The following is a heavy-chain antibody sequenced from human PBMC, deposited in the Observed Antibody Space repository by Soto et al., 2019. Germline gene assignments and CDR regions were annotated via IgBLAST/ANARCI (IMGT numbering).Heavy chain of an antibody. CDR3: ARRYGPGFDY. J-gene: IGHJ4*02. CDR1: GGSMSPYY. Sequence: SETLSLTCSVFGGSMSPYYWSWIRQSPGKGLEWIANIYYRGNTNYNPSLESRVTISIDTSKNQFSLKLNSLTAADTAVYYCARRYGPGFDYWGQGTLVTVSS. CDR2: IYYRGNT. V-gene: IGHV4-59*08. D-gene: IGHD4-17*01.